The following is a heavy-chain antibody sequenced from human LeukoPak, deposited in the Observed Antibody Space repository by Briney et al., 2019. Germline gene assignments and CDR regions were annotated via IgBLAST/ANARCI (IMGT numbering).Heavy chain of an antibody. D-gene: IGHD2-15*01. Sequence: PSETLSLTCAVSGYSISSGYYWGWIRRPPGKGLEWIGSIYHSGSTYYNPSLKSRVTVSVDTSKNQFSLKLSSVTAADTAVYYCARRPLLRWFDPWGQGTLVTVSS. CDR1: GYSISSGYY. V-gene: IGHV4-38-2*01. CDR2: IYHSGST. CDR3: ARRPLLRWFDP. J-gene: IGHJ5*02.